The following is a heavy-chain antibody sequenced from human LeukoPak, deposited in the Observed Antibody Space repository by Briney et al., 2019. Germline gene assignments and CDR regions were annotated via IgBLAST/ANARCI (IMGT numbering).Heavy chain of an antibody. J-gene: IGHJ4*02. CDR1: GGSISSYY. D-gene: IGHD2-15*01. Sequence: PSETLSLTCTVSGGSISSYYWSWIRQPQGKGLEWIGYIYYSGSTNYNPSFKSRVTISVDTSKNQFSLKLSSVTAADTAVYYCASSDCSGGSCLLDYWGQGTLVTVSS. CDR2: IYYSGST. V-gene: IGHV4-59*08. CDR3: ASSDCSGGSCLLDY.